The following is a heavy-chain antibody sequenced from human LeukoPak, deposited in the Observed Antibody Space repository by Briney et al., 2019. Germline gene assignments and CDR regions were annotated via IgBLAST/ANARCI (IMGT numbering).Heavy chain of an antibody. V-gene: IGHV3-53*01. Sequence: GGSLRLSCAASGFTVSSIHMVWVRQAPGKGLEWVSVTYTGGNSYYADSVKGRFIISRDISKNTLYLQMNSLRAEDSAPYYCARGGRGSAAVVAPRSFDIWGQGTMVTVSS. J-gene: IGHJ3*02. D-gene: IGHD3-22*01. CDR1: GFTVSSIH. CDR3: ARGGRGSAAVVAPRSFDI. CDR2: TYTGGNS.